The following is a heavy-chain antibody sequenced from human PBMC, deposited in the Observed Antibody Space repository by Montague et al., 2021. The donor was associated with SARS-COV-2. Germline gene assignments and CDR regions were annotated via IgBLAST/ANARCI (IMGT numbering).Heavy chain of an antibody. CDR1: GGSISSSSYY. J-gene: IGHJ2*01. CDR3: ARQPHTCMILVVITQPRRYIDL. V-gene: IGHV4-39*01. CDR2: IYYSGST. D-gene: IGHD3-22*01. Sequence: SETLSLTCTVSGGSISSSSYYWGWLRQPPGKGLEWIGSIYYSGSTYSNPSLQSPVTIPVGTSQNPFSLKLSSVTAAATAVYYCARQPHTCMILVVITQPRRYIDLWGRGTLVTVSS.